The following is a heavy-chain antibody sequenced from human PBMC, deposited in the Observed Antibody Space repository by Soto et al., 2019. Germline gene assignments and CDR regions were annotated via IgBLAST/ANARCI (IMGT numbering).Heavy chain of an antibody. CDR3: ARWVYCSGGSCAYYDSSGYPTYYYYGMDV. CDR2: MNPNSGNT. V-gene: IGHV1-8*02. CDR1: GYTFTSYY. Sequence: GASVKVSCKASGYTFTSYYMHWVRQATGQGLEWMGWMNPNSGNTGYAQKFQGRVTMTRNTSISTAYMELSSLRSEDTAVYYCARWVYCSGGSCAYYDSSGYPTYYYYGMDVWGQGTTVTVSS. D-gene: IGHD3-22*01. J-gene: IGHJ6*02.